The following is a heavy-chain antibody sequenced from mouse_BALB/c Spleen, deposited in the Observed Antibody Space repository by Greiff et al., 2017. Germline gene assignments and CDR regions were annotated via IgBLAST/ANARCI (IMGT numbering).Heavy chain of an antibody. J-gene: IGHJ2*01. V-gene: IGHV1-69*02. CDR2: IYPSDSYT. D-gene: IGHD2-14*01. Sequence: VQLQQPGAELVRPGASVKLSCKASGYTFTSYWINWVKQRPGQGLEWIGNIYPSDSYTNYNQKFKDKATLTVDKSSSTAYMQLSSPTSEDSAVYYCTRGYRYDDGYFDYWGQGTTLTVSS. CDR1: GYTFTSYW. CDR3: TRGYRYDDGYFDY.